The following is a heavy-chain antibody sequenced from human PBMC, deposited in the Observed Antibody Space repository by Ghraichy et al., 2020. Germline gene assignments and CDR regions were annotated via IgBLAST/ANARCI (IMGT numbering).Heavy chain of an antibody. V-gene: IGHV4-59*01. CDR2: ISYRGST. Sequence: SETLSLTCTVSGGSISPFYWSWIRQPPGKGLEWIGYISYRGSTNFNPSLKSRVTISLDTSENQFSLKLNSVTAADTAVYYCARENGGYPFDSWGQGTLVTVSS. D-gene: IGHD3-16*02. CDR1: GGSISPFY. J-gene: IGHJ4*02. CDR3: ARENGGYPFDS.